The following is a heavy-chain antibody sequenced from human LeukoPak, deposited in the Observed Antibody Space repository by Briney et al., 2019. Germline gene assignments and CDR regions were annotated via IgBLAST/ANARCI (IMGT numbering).Heavy chain of an antibody. CDR1: GGTFSSCA. Sequence: SVKVSCKASGGTFSSCAISWVRQAPGQGLEWMGGIIPIFGTANYAQEFQGRVTITTDESTSTAYMELSSLRSEDTAVYYCARVLYYYDSSGYFWFDPWGQGTLVTVSS. CDR2: IIPIFGTA. CDR3: ARVLYYYDSSGYFWFDP. V-gene: IGHV1-69*05. D-gene: IGHD3-22*01. J-gene: IGHJ5*02.